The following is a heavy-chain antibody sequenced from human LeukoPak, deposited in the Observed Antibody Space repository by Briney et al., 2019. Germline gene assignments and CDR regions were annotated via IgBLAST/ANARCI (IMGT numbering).Heavy chain of an antibody. V-gene: IGHV4-30-4*08. Sequence: SETLSLTCTVSGGSISSGDYYWSWTRQPPGKGLDWIGYIYYSGSTYYNPSLKSRVSISVDTSKNHFSLKLSSVTAADTAVYYCARSIAARPSILDYGGQGTLVTVSS. D-gene: IGHD6-6*01. CDR2: IYYSGST. CDR3: ARSIAARPSILDY. J-gene: IGHJ4*02. CDR1: GGSISSGDYY.